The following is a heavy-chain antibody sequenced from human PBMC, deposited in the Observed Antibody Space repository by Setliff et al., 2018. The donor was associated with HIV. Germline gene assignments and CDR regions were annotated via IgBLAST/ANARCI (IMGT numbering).Heavy chain of an antibody. CDR2: IYSSGST. Sequence: SETLSLTCTVSGGSISSSSYYWGWIRQSPGKGLEWIGHIYSSGSTYYNPSLKSRVTISVDTSKRQFSLKLSSVTAADTAVYYCARVNTMVRGAIGYWGQGTLVTVSS. D-gene: IGHD3-10*01. J-gene: IGHJ4*02. CDR3: ARVNTMVRGAIGY. CDR1: GGSISSSSYY. V-gene: IGHV4-39*07.